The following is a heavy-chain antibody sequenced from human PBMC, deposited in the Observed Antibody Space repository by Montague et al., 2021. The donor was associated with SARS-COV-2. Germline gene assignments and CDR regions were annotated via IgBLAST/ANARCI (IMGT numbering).Heavy chain of an antibody. D-gene: IGHD1-26*01. CDR3: ARTSASSDY. V-gene: IGHV6-1*01. CDR2: TYYRSKWYN. Sequence: YAISGDSVSRNSAARNWIRQSPSRGPEWLGRTYYRSKWYNDYAVSVKSRITINPDTSKNQISLQLNSVTPEDTAVYYCARTSASSDYWGQGTLVTVSS. CDR1: GDSVSRNSAA. J-gene: IGHJ4*02.